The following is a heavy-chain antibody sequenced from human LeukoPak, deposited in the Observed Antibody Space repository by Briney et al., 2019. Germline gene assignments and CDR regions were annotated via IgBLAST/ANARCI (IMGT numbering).Heavy chain of an antibody. CDR1: GFTFSSYW. V-gene: IGHV3-74*01. J-gene: IGHJ4*02. Sequence: GGSLRLSCAASGFTFSSYWMHWVRQAPGKGLVWVSRINSDGSTTSYADSVKGRFTISRDNAKNTLYLQMNSLRAEDTAVYYCAKSLQLERRGVYYFDYWGQGTLVTVSS. CDR3: AKSLQLERRGVYYFDY. D-gene: IGHD1-1*01. CDR2: INSDGSTT.